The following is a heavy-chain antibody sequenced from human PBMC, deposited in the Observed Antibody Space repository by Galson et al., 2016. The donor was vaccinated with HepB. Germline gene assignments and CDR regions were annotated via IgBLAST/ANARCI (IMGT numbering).Heavy chain of an antibody. Sequence: ETLSLTCTVSGGSITSSSYYRGWIRQPPGKGLEWIGGVYYYGTTYYNPSPKSRVTISVDTSKNHFSLKMTTVNAADTAVYYCARPDGDYWGQGILVAVSS. CDR3: ARPDGDY. J-gene: IGHJ4*02. D-gene: IGHD5-24*01. CDR1: GGSITSSSYY. V-gene: IGHV4-39*01. CDR2: VYYYGTT.